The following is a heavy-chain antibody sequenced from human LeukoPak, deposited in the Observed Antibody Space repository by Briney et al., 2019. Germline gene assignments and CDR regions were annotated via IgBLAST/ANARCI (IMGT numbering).Heavy chain of an antibody. V-gene: IGHV4-59*01. CDR1: GGSISSYY. CDR3: ARHDYYDSSGYSAFDI. CDR2: IYYSGST. J-gene: IGHJ3*02. D-gene: IGHD3-22*01. Sequence: PSETLSLTCTVSGGSISSYYWSWIRQPPGKGLEWIGYIYYSGSTNYNPSLKSRVTISVDTSKNQFSLKLSSVTAADTAVYYCARHDYYDSSGYSAFDIWGQGTMVTVSS.